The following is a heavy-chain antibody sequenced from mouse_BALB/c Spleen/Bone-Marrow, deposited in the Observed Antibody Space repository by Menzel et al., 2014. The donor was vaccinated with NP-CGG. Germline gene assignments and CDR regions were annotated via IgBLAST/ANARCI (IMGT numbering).Heavy chain of an antibody. CDR1: DYTFTTYW. CDR2: IDPPTSET. CDR3: ARRTLAMDY. J-gene: IGHJ4*01. V-gene: IGHV1-52*01. Sequence: QVQLQQSGPDLVRPGSSVKMSCKASDYTFTTYWMHWVKQRPGQGLEWIGMIDPPTSETRLNQKFKDKATLIVDKSSNTAYMQLSSLTSEDSAVYYCARRTLAMDYWGQGTSVTVSS.